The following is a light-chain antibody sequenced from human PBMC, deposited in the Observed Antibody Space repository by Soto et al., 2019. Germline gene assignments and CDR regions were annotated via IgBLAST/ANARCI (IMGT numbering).Light chain of an antibody. CDR2: GVT. J-gene: IGLJ1*01. CDR3: FSHRGGDSHV. Sequence: QSAVTQPASVSGSPGQSITISCTGTSSDVGAYNYVSWYQQYPGKAPKLMIYGVTNRPSGVSNRFSGSKTGNTASLTISGLHAEDEADYYCFSHRGGDSHVFGTGTKVTVL. V-gene: IGLV2-14*01. CDR1: SSDVGAYNY.